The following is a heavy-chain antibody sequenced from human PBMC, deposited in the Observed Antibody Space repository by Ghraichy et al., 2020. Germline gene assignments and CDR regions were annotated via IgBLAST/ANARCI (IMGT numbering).Heavy chain of an antibody. V-gene: IGHV4-31*03. CDR1: GGSISSGGYY. CDR3: ARVTPLGGHAFDI. CDR2: IYYSGST. D-gene: IGHD2-15*01. J-gene: IGHJ3*02. Sequence: SETLSLTCTVSGGSISSGGYYWSWIRQHPGKGLEWIGYIYYSGSTYYNPSLKSRVTISVDTSKNQFSLKLSSVTAADTAVYYCARVTPLGGHAFDIWGQGTMVTVSS.